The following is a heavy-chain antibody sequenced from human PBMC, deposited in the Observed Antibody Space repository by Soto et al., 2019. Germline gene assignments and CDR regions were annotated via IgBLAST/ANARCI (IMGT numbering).Heavy chain of an antibody. CDR3: ARDLRGGSGSSSFYYYYGMDV. CDR1: GFTFSSYG. Sequence: PGGSLRLSCAASGFTFSSYGMHWVRQAPGKGLEWVAVIWYDGSNKYYADSVKGRFTISRDNSKNTLYLQMNSLRAEDTAVYYCARDLRGGSGSSSFYYYYGMDVWGQGTTVTVSS. V-gene: IGHV3-33*01. J-gene: IGHJ6*02. CDR2: IWYDGSNK. D-gene: IGHD6-6*01.